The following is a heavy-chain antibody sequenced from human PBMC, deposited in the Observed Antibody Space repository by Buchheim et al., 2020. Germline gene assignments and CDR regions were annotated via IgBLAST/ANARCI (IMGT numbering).Heavy chain of an antibody. CDR1: GFTFSDYY. D-gene: IGHD4-17*01. V-gene: IGHV3-11*01. CDR3: ARERRGEYGVIDY. Sequence: QVQLVESGGGLVKPGGSLRLSCAASGFTFSDYYMSWIRQAPGKGLEWVSHITGSVITTYYADSVKGRFTISRDNAKNSLYLQMNSLRGEDTAVYHGARERRGEYGVIDYWGQGTL. CDR2: ITGSVITT. J-gene: IGHJ4*02.